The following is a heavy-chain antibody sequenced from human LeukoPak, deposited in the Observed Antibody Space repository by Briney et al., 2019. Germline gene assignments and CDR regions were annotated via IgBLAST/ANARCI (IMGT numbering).Heavy chain of an antibody. D-gene: IGHD6-13*01. CDR1: GFTFDDYA. J-gene: IGHJ4*02. Sequence: GGSLRLSCAASGFTFDDYAMHWVRQAPGKGLEWVSGISWNSGRIGYADSVKGRFTISRDNAKNSLYLQMNSLRAEDTGVYYCAKSFGPVIAAAGTGADWGQGTLVTVSS. CDR2: ISWNSGRI. V-gene: IGHV3-9*01. CDR3: AKSFGPVIAAAGTGAD.